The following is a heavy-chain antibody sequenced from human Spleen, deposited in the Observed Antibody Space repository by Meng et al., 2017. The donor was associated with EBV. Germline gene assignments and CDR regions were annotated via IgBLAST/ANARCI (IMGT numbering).Heavy chain of an antibody. V-gene: IGHV2-5*02. CDR1: GFSLTTSGVG. Sequence: QITLKESGPTVVKPTQTLTLTCTVSGFSLTTSGVGVGWIRQPPGKALEWLAIIYWDDDERYSPSLKSRLTITKDISKNQVILTMTNMDPVDTATYYCAHRLVRRYFDYWGQGTLVTVSS. D-gene: IGHD6-13*01. J-gene: IGHJ4*02. CDR3: AHRLVRRYFDY. CDR2: IYWDDDE.